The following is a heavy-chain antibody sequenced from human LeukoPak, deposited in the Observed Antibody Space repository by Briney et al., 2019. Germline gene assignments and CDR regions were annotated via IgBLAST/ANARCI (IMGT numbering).Heavy chain of an antibody. D-gene: IGHD2-15*01. CDR2: INHRGST. Sequence: SETLSLTCGVHGGSFSGYSCNWIRQPPGEGLEWIGEINHRGSTNYNPSLKSRVTISEDTSKKQFSLKLTSVTAADTAIYYCAGGPYCSGGTCSFYFYGLAVWGPGTAVTVSS. J-gene: IGHJ6*02. CDR3: AGGPYCSGGTCSFYFYGLAV. V-gene: IGHV4-34*01. CDR1: GGSFSGYS.